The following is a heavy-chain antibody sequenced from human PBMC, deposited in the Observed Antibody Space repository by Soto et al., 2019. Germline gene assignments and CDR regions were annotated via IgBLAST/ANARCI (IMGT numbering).Heavy chain of an antibody. D-gene: IGHD5-12*01. CDR2: IYYSGST. J-gene: IGHJ3*02. V-gene: IGHV4-61*01. Sequence: SETLSLTCTVSGGSVSSGSYYWSWIRQPPGKGLEWIGYIYYSGSTNYNPSLKSRVTISVDTSKNQFSLKLSSVTAADTAVYYCARDLSGSIYSGYVEDDAFDIWGQGTMVTVSS. CDR1: GGSVSSGSYY. CDR3: ARDLSGSIYSGYVEDDAFDI.